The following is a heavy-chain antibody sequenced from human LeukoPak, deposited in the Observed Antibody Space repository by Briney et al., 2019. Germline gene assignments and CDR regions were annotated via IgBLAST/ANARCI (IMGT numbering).Heavy chain of an antibody. Sequence: GGSLRLSCAASGFTFSSYAMHWVRQAPGKGLEWVSYISSSGSTIYYADSVKGRFTISRDNAKNSLYLQMNSLRAEDTAVYYCARDYGSGSYYNIDYWGQGTLVTVSS. J-gene: IGHJ4*02. V-gene: IGHV3-48*04. CDR2: ISSSGSTI. CDR1: GFTFSSYA. CDR3: ARDYGSGSYYNIDY. D-gene: IGHD3-10*01.